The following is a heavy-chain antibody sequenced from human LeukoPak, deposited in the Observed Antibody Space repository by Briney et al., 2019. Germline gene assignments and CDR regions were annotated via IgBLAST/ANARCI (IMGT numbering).Heavy chain of an antibody. CDR1: GFTVSSNC. D-gene: IGHD1-26*01. Sequence: GGSRGLPCAASGFTVSSNCMTWARQAPGKGLEWVSVIYSGGSTYYADSVKGRFTISRDNSKNTLYLQMNSLRAEDTAVYYCARIVAGGAFDIWGQETIVNVSS. CDR3: ARIVAGGAFDI. J-gene: IGHJ3*02. CDR2: IYSGGST. V-gene: IGHV3-66*01.